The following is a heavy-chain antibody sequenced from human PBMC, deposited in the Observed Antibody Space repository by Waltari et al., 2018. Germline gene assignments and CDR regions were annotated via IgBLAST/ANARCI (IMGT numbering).Heavy chain of an antibody. V-gene: IGHV1-2*06. CDR1: GYTFTGYY. J-gene: IGHJ4*02. CDR2: INPNSGGT. Sequence: QVQLVQSGAEVKKPGASVKVSCKASGYTFTGYYMHWVRQAPGQVLEWMGRINPNSGGTDYAQKFQGRVTMTRDTSISTAYMELSRLRSDDTAVYYCARGGDSSGWYYMDFDYWGQGTLVTVSS. D-gene: IGHD6-19*01. CDR3: ARGGDSSGWYYMDFDY.